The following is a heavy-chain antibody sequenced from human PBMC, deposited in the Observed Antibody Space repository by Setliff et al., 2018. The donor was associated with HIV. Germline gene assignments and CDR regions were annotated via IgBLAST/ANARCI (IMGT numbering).Heavy chain of an antibody. Sequence: GGSLRLSCTAPGFTFGDYAMNWVRQAPGKGLEWVSSISGSGSSIYYADSVKGRFTISRDNAKNSLYLQMNSLRADDTAVYYCASTFSSSWYPEDYYYYAMDVWGQGTTVTVSS. CDR1: GFTFGDYA. CDR2: ISGSGSSI. V-gene: IGHV3-21*01. CDR3: ASTFSSSWYPEDYYYYAMDV. J-gene: IGHJ6*02. D-gene: IGHD6-13*01.